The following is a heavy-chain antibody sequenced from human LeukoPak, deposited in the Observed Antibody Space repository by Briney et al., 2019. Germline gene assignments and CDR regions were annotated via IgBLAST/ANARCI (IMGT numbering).Heavy chain of an antibody. CDR3: ARDPDTSGYYYVEC. V-gene: IGHV3-7*01. Sequence: PGGSLRLSCAASGFTFSSYWMSWVRRAPRKGLEWVAKIKQDGSEKYYVDSVKGRFTISRDNAKNSLYLQMNSLRVEDTAVYYCARDPDTSGYYYVECWGQGTLVTVSS. CDR1: GFTFSSYW. J-gene: IGHJ4*02. D-gene: IGHD3-22*01. CDR2: IKQDGSEK.